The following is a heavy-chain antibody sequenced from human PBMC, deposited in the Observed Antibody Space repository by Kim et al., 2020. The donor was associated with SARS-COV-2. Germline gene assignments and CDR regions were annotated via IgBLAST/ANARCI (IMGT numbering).Heavy chain of an antibody. CDR3: ARDHLENSVLLLFGELAGLGY. CDR2: IWYDGSNK. J-gene: IGHJ4*02. D-gene: IGHD3-10*01. V-gene: IGHV3-33*01. CDR1: GFTFSSYG. Sequence: GGSLRLSCAASGFTFSSYGMHWVRQAPGKGLEWVAVIWYDGSNKYYADSVKGRFTISRDNSKNTLYLQMNSLRAEDTAVYYCARDHLENSVLLLFGELAGLGYWGQGTLVTVSS.